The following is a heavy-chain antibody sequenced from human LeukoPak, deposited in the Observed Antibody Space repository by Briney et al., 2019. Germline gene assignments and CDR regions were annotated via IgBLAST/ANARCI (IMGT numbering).Heavy chain of an antibody. D-gene: IGHD2-8*01. J-gene: IGHJ6*03. CDR2: IYSGGST. CDR3: AKDRCSNGIGCLYYYMDV. CDR1: GFTVSSFY. Sequence: GGSLRLSCVASGFTVSSFYVSWVRQAPGKGLEWVSVIYSGGSTYYADSVEGRFTVSRDNAKNSLYLQMNSLRAEDTAVYYCAKDRCSNGIGCLYYYMDVWGKGTTVTISS. V-gene: IGHV3-53*01.